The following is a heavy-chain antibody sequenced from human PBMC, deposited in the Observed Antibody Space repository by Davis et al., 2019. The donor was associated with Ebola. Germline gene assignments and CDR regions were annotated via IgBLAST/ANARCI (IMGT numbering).Heavy chain of an antibody. CDR3: ATTGRRGYGPFDY. V-gene: IGHV3-48*04. Sequence: GESLKISCAASGFTFSSYSMNWVRQAPGKGLEWVSYISSSSSTIHYADSVKGRFTISRDNAKNSLYLQMNSLRADDTAVYYCATTGRRGYGPFDYWGQGTLVTVSS. D-gene: IGHD5-18*01. CDR1: GFTFSSYS. J-gene: IGHJ4*02. CDR2: ISSSSSTI.